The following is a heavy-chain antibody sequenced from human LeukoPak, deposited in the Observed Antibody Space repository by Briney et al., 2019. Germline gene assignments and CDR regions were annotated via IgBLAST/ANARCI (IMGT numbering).Heavy chain of an antibody. CDR3: VKGLYSLPDVT. J-gene: IGHJ5*02. CDR1: GFSTSSYA. V-gene: IGHV3-23*01. CDR2: ITIGGFT. D-gene: IGHD5-18*01. Sequence: GGSLRLSCAVSGFSTSSYAMSWVRQAPGKGLEWVSAITIGGFTYYADSVKGRFTVSRGTSQNALFLEMNNLRVNDSALYYCVKGLYSLPDVTWGQGTLVTVSS.